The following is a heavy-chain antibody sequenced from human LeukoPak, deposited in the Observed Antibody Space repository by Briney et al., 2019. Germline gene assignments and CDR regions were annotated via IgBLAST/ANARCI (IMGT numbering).Heavy chain of an antibody. V-gene: IGHV3-30*18. D-gene: IGHD6-19*01. CDR1: GFTFSSYG. Sequence: TGGSLRLSCAASGFTFSSYGMHWVRQAPGKGLEWVAVISYDGSNKYYADSVKGRFTISRDNSKNTLYLQMNSLRAEDTAVYYCAKDQGGSGFSGMDVWGQGTTVTVSS. CDR2: ISYDGSNK. CDR3: AKDQGGSGFSGMDV. J-gene: IGHJ6*02.